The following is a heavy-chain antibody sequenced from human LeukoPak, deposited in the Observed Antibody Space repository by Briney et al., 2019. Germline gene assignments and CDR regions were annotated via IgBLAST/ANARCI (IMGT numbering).Heavy chain of an antibody. CDR2: INPNSGGT. CDR1: GYTFTGYY. D-gene: IGHD6-19*01. V-gene: IGHV1-2*02. J-gene: IGHJ3*02. Sequence: GASVKVSCKASGYTFTGYYMHWVRQAPGQGLEWMGWINPNSGGTNYAQKFQGRVTMTRDTSISTAYMELSRLRSDDTAVYYCARAYPGIAVADPDERLFDIWGQGAMVTVSS. CDR3: ARAYPGIAVADPDERLFDI.